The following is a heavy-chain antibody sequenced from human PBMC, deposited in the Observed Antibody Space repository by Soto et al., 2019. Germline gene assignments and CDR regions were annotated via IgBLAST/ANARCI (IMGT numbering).Heavy chain of an antibody. CDR3: ATLEGGGSFEF. V-gene: IGHV3-7*03. Sequence: EVELLESGGGLVQPGGSLRLSCVASGFTFSNFYMSWVRQSPVRGLEWLAHIDHDGSETHYVESVKGRFTISRDNGKNSLYLQMNRLRAEDTAVYYCATLEGGGSFEFWGRGTLVSVSS. D-gene: IGHD1-26*01. CDR2: IDHDGSET. CDR1: GFTFSNFY. J-gene: IGHJ4*02.